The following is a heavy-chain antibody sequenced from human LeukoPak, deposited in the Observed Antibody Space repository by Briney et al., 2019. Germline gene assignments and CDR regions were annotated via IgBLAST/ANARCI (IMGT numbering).Heavy chain of an antibody. CDR3: ATTRAAAGNYYYYMDV. CDR1: GGSISSGSYY. J-gene: IGHJ6*03. D-gene: IGHD6-13*01. V-gene: IGHV4-61*02. Sequence: SETLSLTCTVSGGSISSGSYYWSWIRQPAGKGLEWIGRIYTSGSTNCNPSLKSRVTISVDTSKNQFSLKLSSVTAADTAVYYCATTRAAAGNYYYYMDVWGKGTTVTVSS. CDR2: IYTSGST.